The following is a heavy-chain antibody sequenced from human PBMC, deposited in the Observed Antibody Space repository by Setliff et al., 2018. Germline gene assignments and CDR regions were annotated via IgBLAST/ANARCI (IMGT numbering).Heavy chain of an antibody. Sequence: SETQSLTCRVSGGSISSGNYYWGLIRQPPGKGLEWVATIYYSGSTYSNPSLKSRLIISVDAPDNQFSVKLSSVTAADTAVYYCARHKSNGSGSYPSLYMDVWGKGIMVTVS. CDR1: GGSISSGNYY. CDR2: IYYSGST. D-gene: IGHD3-10*01. CDR3: ARHKSNGSGSYPSLYMDV. V-gene: IGHV4-39*01. J-gene: IGHJ6*03.